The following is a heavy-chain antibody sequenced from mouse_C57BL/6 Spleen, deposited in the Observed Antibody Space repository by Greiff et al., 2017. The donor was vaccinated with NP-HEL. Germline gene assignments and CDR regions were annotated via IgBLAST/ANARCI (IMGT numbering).Heavy chain of an antibody. D-gene: IGHD2-3*01. Sequence: VQLQQPGAELVKPGASVKLSCKASGYTFTSYWMHWVKQRPGQGLAWIGMIHPNSGSTNYNEKFKSKATLTVDKSSSTAYMQLSSLTSEDSAVYYCARSDGYYEDDWGQGTTLTVSS. V-gene: IGHV1-64*01. CDR1: GYTFTSYW. J-gene: IGHJ2*01. CDR2: IHPNSGST. CDR3: ARSDGYYEDD.